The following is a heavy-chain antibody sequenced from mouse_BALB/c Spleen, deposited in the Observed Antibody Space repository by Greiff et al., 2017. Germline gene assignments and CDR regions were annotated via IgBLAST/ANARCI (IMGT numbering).Heavy chain of an antibody. CDR2: IRNKANGYTT. CDR1: GFTFTDYY. J-gene: IGHJ2*01. CDR3: ARDGITTADFDY. Sequence: EVHLVESGGGLVQPGGSLRLSCATSGFTFTDYYMSWVRQPPGKALEWLGFIRNKANGYTTEYSASVKGRFTISRDNSQSILYLQMNTLRAEDSATYYCARDGITTADFDYWGQGTTLTVSS. V-gene: IGHV7-3*02. D-gene: IGHD1-2*01.